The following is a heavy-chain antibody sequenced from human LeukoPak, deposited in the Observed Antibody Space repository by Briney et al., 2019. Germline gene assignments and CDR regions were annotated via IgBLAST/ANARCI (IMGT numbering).Heavy chain of an antibody. J-gene: IGHJ5*01. Sequence: ASVKVSCKVSGYSLSELSTHWVRQAPGQGLEWMGGFDPGDDETIYAQKFQGRVTMTKDTSTDTAYLGLSSLRSEDTAVYFCATEKDLLLDSWGQGTPVTVSS. CDR1: GYSLSELS. V-gene: IGHV1-24*01. CDR2: FDPGDDET. D-gene: IGHD1-26*01. CDR3: ATEKDLLLDS.